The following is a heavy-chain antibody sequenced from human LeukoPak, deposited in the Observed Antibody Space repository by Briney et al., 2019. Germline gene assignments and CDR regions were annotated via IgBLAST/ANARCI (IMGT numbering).Heavy chain of an antibody. J-gene: IGHJ5*02. V-gene: IGHV4-39*01. CDR2: IYYSGDT. CDR1: GASISNGNYY. Sequence: KASETLSLTCTVSGASISNGNYYWGWIRQPPRKGLEWIGNIYYSGDTYYNPSLKSRASISVDTSKNQFSLKLSSVTAADTAVYYCASLLNGGVAHWFGPWGQGILVTVSS. CDR3: ASLLNGGVAHWFGP. D-gene: IGHD7-27*01.